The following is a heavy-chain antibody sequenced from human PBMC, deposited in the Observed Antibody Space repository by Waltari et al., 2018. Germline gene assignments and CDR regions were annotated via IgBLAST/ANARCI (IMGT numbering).Heavy chain of an antibody. CDR1: GFTFTSYA. J-gene: IGHJ4*02. D-gene: IGHD1-7*01. CDR2: ISGSGGST. CDR3: AKVVTGTQGFSDY. V-gene: IGHV3-23*01. Sequence: EVQLLESGGGLVQPGGSLRLSCAASGFTFTSYAMSWVRRAPGKGLEWVSAISGSGGSTYYADSVKGRFTIARDNSKNTLYLQMNSLRAEDTAVYYCAKVVTGTQGFSDYWGQGTLVTVSS.